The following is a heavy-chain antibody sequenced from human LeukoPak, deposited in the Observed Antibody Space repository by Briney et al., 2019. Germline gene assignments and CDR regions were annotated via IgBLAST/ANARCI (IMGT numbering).Heavy chain of an antibody. V-gene: IGHV1-2*06. J-gene: IGHJ4*02. CDR2: INPNSGGT. Sequence: GASVKVSCKASGYTFTGYYMHWVRQAPGQGLEWMGRINPNSGGTNYAQKFQGRVTMTRDTSISTAYMELSRLRSDDTAVYYCARDLEDRYYYDSSGYKDYWGQGTLVTVSS. CDR3: ARDLEDRYYYDSSGYKDY. D-gene: IGHD3-22*01. CDR1: GYTFTGYY.